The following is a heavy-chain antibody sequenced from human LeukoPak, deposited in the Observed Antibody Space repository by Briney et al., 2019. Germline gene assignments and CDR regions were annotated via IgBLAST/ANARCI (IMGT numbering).Heavy chain of an antibody. D-gene: IGHD3-3*01. Sequence: QPGGSLRLSCAASGFTFSSYGMHWVRQAPGKGLEWVAFIRYDGSNKYYADSVKGRFTISRDNSKNTLYLQMNSLRAEDTAVYYCAKDQPTYYDFWSGYSFLDYWGQGTLVTVSS. CDR2: IRYDGSNK. V-gene: IGHV3-30*02. J-gene: IGHJ4*02. CDR1: GFTFSSYG. CDR3: AKDQPTYYDFWSGYSFLDY.